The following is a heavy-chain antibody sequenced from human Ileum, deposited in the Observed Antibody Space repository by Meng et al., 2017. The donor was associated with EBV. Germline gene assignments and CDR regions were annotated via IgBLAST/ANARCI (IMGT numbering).Heavy chain of an antibody. CDR2: MSYSGST. J-gene: IGHJ4*02. D-gene: IGHD1-26*01. V-gene: IGHV4-61*01. Sequence: RLEEPGPGLIKHPDTLSLTCPVPGGSATSAHSFWPWIRQPPGKVLEWIGYMSYSGSTNYSPPLESRVTISVDTSKNQFSLKLSSVTAADTAVYYCAGDPHSGSPHWGQGTLVTVSS. CDR3: AGDPHSGSPH. CDR1: GGSATSAHSF.